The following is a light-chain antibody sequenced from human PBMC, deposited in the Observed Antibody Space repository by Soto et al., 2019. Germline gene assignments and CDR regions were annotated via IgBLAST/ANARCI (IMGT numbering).Light chain of an antibody. CDR3: QQYNSYSFT. V-gene: IGKV1-5*01. CDR2: DAS. CDR1: QSISRG. Sequence: DIQMTQSPSTLSASVGDRVTITCRASQSISRGLAWYQQKPGKAPKLLIYDASSLESGVPTRFSGSGSGTEFTLTISSLQPDDFATYYCQQYNSYSFTFGPGTKVDIK. J-gene: IGKJ3*01.